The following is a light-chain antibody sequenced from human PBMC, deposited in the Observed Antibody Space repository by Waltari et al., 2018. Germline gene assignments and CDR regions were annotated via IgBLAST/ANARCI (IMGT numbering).Light chain of an antibody. CDR1: QSVSRA. Sequence: EIVLTQSPGSRSSSPGERVTLSCRASQSVSRALAWYQQKPGQAPRLLILGASNRATGIPDRFSGSGSETDFSLTISSLEPEDFAVYYCQHYLSLPATFGRGTKVEIK. V-gene: IGKV3-20*01. CDR3: QHYLSLPAT. CDR2: GAS. J-gene: IGKJ1*01.